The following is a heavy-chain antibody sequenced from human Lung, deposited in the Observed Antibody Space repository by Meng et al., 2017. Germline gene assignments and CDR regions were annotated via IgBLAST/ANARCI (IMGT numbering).Heavy chain of an antibody. J-gene: IGHJ4*02. Sequence: QWQLQQGGAGLLKPSETLSLTCVVSGGSFSDYYWSWIRQPPGKELEWIGEINHSGSTNYNPSLESRATISVDTSRNNLSLKLSSVTAADSAVYYCARGPTTMAHDFDYWGQGTLVTVSS. CDR1: GGSFSDYY. D-gene: IGHD4-11*01. V-gene: IGHV4-34*01. CDR3: ARGPTTMAHDFDY. CDR2: INHSGST.